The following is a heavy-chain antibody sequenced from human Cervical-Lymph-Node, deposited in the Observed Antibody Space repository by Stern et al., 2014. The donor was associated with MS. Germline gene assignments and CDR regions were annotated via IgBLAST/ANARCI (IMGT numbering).Heavy chain of an antibody. CDR3: TTVLS. Sequence: EVQLVESGGGLVKPGGSLRLSCAASGFTFSGTWMNWVRQAPGKGLEWVVRIKTTSDGGTTDYAAPVKGRFIISRDDSKNTLYLQMNSLKSEDTGIYYCTTVLSWGQGTLVTVSS. CDR1: GFTFSGTW. J-gene: IGHJ4*02. CDR2: IKTTSDGGTT. V-gene: IGHV3-15*01.